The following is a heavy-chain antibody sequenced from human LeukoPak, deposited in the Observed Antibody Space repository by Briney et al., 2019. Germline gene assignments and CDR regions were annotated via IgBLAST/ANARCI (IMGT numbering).Heavy chain of an antibody. CDR2: IDYSGNT. J-gene: IGHJ1*01. Sequence: PSETLSLTCTVSGGSISSSGYCWGWIRQPPGKGLEWIGSIDYSGNTNYNPSLKSRVTIAVDMSKNQFSLKSSSVTAADTAVYYCARHGSSSWYVRYQSAFQHWGQGTLVTVSS. CDR1: GGSISSSGYC. D-gene: IGHD6-13*01. CDR3: ARHGSSSWYVRYQSAFQH. V-gene: IGHV4-39*01.